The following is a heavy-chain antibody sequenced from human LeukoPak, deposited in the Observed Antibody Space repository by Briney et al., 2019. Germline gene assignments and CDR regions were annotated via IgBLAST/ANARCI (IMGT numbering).Heavy chain of an antibody. CDR1: GFTFSTHT. V-gene: IGHV3-48*01. J-gene: IGHJ6*03. CDR2: ISGSTSVI. Sequence: PGGSLRLSCAASGFTFSTHTMAWVRQAPGKGLEWVSYISGSTSVIYYADSVKGRFTISRDNAKNSLYLQMNSLRTEDTAIYYCARGLYYIDVCGNGTAVTVS. CDR3: ARGLYYIDV.